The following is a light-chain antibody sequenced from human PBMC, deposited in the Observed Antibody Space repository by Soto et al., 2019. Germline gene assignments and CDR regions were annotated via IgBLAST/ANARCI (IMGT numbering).Light chain of an antibody. CDR1: QDIINY. V-gene: IGKV1-27*01. Sequence: GDRVTITCRASQDIINYLAWYQQKPGKVPKLLIYGASTLQSGVPSRFSGSGSGTDFTLTISSLHPEDVATYFCQNYNSVPLTFGGGPKVEIK. CDR2: GAS. CDR3: QNYNSVPLT. J-gene: IGKJ4*01.